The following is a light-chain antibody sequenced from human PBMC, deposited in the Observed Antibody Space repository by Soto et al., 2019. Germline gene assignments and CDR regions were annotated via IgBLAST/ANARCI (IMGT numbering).Light chain of an antibody. J-gene: IGLJ2*01. CDR1: SSDVGSYNL. CDR3: CSYAGSSTFLV. CDR2: EGS. Sequence: QSALTQPASVSGSPGQSITISCTGTSSDVGSYNLVSWYQQHPGKAPKLMIYEGSKRPSGVSNRFSGSKSGNTASLTISGLQAEDEPDYYCCSYAGSSTFLVFGGGTKLTVL. V-gene: IGLV2-23*03.